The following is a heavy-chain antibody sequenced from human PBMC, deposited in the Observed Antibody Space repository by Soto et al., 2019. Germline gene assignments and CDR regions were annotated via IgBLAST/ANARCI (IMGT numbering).Heavy chain of an antibody. Sequence: PGGSLRLSCAASGFTFSSYWISWVRQAPWKGLERVANIKQDGIEKYYVDYVKGRFTISRDNAKNSLYLQMNRLRDEDTDVYYCARALVVTAAPILVYDYYGMDAWGQGTMVTVSS. J-gene: IGHJ6*02. V-gene: IGHV3-7*03. CDR1: GFTFSSYW. D-gene: IGHD2-2*01. CDR2: IKQDGIEK. CDR3: ARALVVTAAPILVYDYYGMDA.